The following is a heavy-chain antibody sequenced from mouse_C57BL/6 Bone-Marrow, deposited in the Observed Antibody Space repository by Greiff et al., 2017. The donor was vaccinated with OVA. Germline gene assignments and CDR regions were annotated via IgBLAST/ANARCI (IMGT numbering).Heavy chain of an antibody. CDR1: GFTFSSYG. D-gene: IGHD1-1*01. CDR2: ISSGGSYT. V-gene: IGHV5-6*01. CDR3: ARPPFTTVVPYWYFDV. J-gene: IGHJ1*03. Sequence: DVQLQESGGDLVKPGGSLKLSCAASGFTFSSYGMSWVRQTPDKRLEWVATISSGGSYTYYPDSVKGRFTISRDNAKNTLYLQMSSLKSEDTAMYYCARPPFTTVVPYWYFDVWGTGTTVTVSS.